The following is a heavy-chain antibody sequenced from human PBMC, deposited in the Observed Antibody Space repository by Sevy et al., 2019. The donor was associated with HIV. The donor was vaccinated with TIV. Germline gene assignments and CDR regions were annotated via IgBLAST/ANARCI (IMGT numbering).Heavy chain of an antibody. Sequence: GGSLRLSCAASGFTFSSYSMNGVRQAPGKGLEWVSSISSSSSYIYYADSVKGRFTISRDNAKNSLYLQMNSLRAEDTAVYYCARGAGSSNWFDPWGQGTLVTVSS. CDR3: ARGAGSSNWFDP. D-gene: IGHD1-26*01. J-gene: IGHJ5*02. V-gene: IGHV3-21*01. CDR2: ISSSSSYI. CDR1: GFTFSSYS.